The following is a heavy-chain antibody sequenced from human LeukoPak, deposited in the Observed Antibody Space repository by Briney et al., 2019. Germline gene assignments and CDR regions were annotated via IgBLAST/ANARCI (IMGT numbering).Heavy chain of an antibody. CDR1: GGTFGSYG. CDR2: ISAYNGNT. CDR3: ARFLPESVIFGVATGYYYMDV. Sequence: ASVKVSCEASGGTFGSYGISWVRQAPGQGLEWMGWISAYNGNTNYAQKLQGRVTMTTDTSTSTAYMELRSLRSDDTAVYYCARFLPESVIFGVATGYYYMDVWGKGTTVTVSS. D-gene: IGHD3-3*01. J-gene: IGHJ6*03. V-gene: IGHV1-18*01.